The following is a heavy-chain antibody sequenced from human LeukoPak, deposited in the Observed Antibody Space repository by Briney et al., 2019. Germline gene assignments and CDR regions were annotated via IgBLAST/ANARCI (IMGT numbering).Heavy chain of an antibody. V-gene: IGHV1-69*05. J-gene: IGHJ3*02. CDR3: ARDIGGSDYGDSRDAFDI. Sequence: SVKVSCKASGGTFSSYSISWVRQAPGQGPEWMGGSIPIFGTANYAQKFQGRVTITTDESTSTAYMELSSLRSEDTAVCYCARDIGGSDYGDSRDAFDIWGQGTMVIVSS. CDR1: GGTFSSYS. D-gene: IGHD4-17*01. CDR2: SIPIFGTA.